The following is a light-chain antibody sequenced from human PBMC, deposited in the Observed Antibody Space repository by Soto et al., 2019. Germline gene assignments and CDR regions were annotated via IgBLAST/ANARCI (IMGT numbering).Light chain of an antibody. V-gene: IGKV4-1*01. J-gene: IGKJ4*01. CDR2: WAS. Sequence: DIVMTQSPDSLAVSLGERATINCKSSQSVLYSSNNKNYLAWYQQKPGQPPKLLIYWASTRESGVPDRFSGSGSWTDFTLTISSLQAEDVAVYYCQHYYTPPLTFGGGTKVEIK. CDR3: QHYYTPPLT. CDR1: QSVLYSSNNKNY.